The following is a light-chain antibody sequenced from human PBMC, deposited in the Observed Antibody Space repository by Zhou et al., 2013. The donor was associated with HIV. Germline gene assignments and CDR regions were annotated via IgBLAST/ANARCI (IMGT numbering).Light chain of an antibody. J-gene: IGKJ4*01. CDR3: QQYGVSPPT. V-gene: IGKV3-20*01. Sequence: EIVMTQSPATLSVFPGERATLSCRASQSISSNLAWYQQKPGQAPRLLIYGASNRATGIPDRISASGSGTDFTLSISRLEAEDFAVYYCQQYGVSPPTFGGGTKVEIK. CDR1: QSISSN. CDR2: GAS.